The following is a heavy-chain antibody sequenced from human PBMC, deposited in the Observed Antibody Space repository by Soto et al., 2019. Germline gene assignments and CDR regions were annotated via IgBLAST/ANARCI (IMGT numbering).Heavy chain of an antibody. CDR3: ARGRYCLTGRCFPNWFDS. D-gene: IGHD7-27*01. V-gene: IGHV4-30-4*01. Sequence: SETLSLTCSVSGDSISNLDYFWAWIRQPPGQALEYIGYIYKSATTYYNPSSESRVAISVDTSKSQFSLNVTSVTAADTAVYFCARGRYCLTGRCFPNWFDSWGQGALVTVSS. CDR2: IYKSATT. J-gene: IGHJ5*01. CDR1: GDSISNLDYF.